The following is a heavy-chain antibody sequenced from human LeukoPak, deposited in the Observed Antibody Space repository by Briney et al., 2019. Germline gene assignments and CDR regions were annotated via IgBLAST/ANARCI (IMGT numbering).Heavy chain of an antibody. D-gene: IGHD3-22*01. V-gene: IGHV4-4*02. CDR2: IYHSGST. J-gene: IGHJ3*02. Sequence: SETLSLTCAVSGGSISSSNWWSWVRQPPGKGLAWIGEIYHSGSTNYNPSLKSRVTISVDKSKNQFSLKLSSVTAADTAVYYCASYYYDSSGYWIPGAFDIWGQGTMVTVSS. CDR3: ASYYYDSSGYWIPGAFDI. CDR1: GGSISSSNW.